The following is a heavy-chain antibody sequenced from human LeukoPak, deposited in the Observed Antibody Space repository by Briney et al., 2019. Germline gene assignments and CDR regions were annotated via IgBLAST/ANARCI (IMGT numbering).Heavy chain of an antibody. CDR1: GFTFSRYT. CDR2: ISSSSSYI. Sequence: GGSLRLSCAASGFTFSRYTMNWVRQAPGKGLEWVSSISSSSSYIYYADSVKGGFTISRDNAKNSLYLQMNSLRAEDTAVYYCARQDGHYYYYGMDVWGQGTTVTVSS. J-gene: IGHJ6*02. V-gene: IGHV3-21*01. CDR3: ARQDGHYYYYGMDV. D-gene: IGHD2-15*01.